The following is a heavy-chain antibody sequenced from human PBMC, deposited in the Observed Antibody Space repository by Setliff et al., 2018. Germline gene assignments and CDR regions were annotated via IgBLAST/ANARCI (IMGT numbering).Heavy chain of an antibody. CDR3: AKDRTPYYSSGWLKYFHY. CDR1: GQSFSDYY. J-gene: IGHJ4*02. D-gene: IGHD6-19*01. Sequence: ETLSLTCAIYGQSFSDYYWSWVRQPPGKGLEWVSVIYSGGSTNYADSVKGRFTISRDNSKNTLYLQMNSLRAEDTAVYYCAKDRTPYYSSGWLKYFHYWGQGTLVTVSS. V-gene: IGHV3-53*01. CDR2: IYSGGST.